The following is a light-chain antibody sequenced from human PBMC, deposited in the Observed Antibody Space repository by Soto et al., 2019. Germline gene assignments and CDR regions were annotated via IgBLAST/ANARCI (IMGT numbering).Light chain of an antibody. Sequence: EIVRTQSTATLSVSPGERATVSCRASQSVSSDLAWYQQQPGQAPRLLIYGVSTRATGIPARFSGSGSGTDFTLTISSLQSEDFAVYYCLEYNNWLRWTFGQGTKV. J-gene: IGKJ1*01. CDR1: QSVSSD. CDR2: GVS. V-gene: IGKV3-15*01. CDR3: LEYNNWLRWT.